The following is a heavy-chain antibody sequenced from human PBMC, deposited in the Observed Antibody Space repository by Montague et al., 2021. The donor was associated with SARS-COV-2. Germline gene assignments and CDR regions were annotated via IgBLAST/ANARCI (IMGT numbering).Heavy chain of an antibody. CDR3: ARIHAEGHKDY. V-gene: IGHV4-59*01. CDR2: IYYTGNT. CDR1: GGSISGYH. J-gene: IGHJ4*02. Sequence: SETLSLTCTVSGGSISGYHWSWLRQPPGKGLEWIAYIYYTGNTRYNPSLQSRVTISTDMSKNQFSLKVTSVSAADTAVYYCARIHAEGHKDYWGQGTLVTVSS.